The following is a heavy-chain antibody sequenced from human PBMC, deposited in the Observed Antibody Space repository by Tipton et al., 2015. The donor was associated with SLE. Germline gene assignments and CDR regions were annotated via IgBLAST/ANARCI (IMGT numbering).Heavy chain of an antibody. CDR1: GFTFSNNW. Sequence: GSLRLSCIVSGFTFSNNWMAWVRQAPGKGLEWVAHIREDGSEKFHVDSVRGRFAISRDNAKNSLYLHMNSLRADDTAVYYCARDSGYYDSSEYYYSDHWGQGTLVTVSS. V-gene: IGHV3-7*03. J-gene: IGHJ4*02. CDR2: IREDGSEK. CDR3: ARDSGYYDSSEYYYSDH. D-gene: IGHD3-22*01.